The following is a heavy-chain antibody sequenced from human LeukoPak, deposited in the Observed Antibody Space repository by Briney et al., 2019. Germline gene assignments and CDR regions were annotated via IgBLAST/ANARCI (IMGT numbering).Heavy chain of an antibody. V-gene: IGHV1-46*01. J-gene: IGHJ4*02. CDR1: GYTFTSYH. CDR3: ARDRDGGYSYGPLDY. CDR2: INPSGGST. Sequence: GASVKVSCKASGYTFTSYHMHWVRQAPGQGLEWMGIINPSGGSTSYAQKFQGRVTMTRDMSTSTVYMELSSLRSEDTAVYYCARDRDGGYSYGPLDYWGQGTLVTVS. D-gene: IGHD5-18*01.